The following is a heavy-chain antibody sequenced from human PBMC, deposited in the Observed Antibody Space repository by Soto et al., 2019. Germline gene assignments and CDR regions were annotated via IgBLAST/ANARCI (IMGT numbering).Heavy chain of an antibody. CDR1: GGSFSGYY. CDR2: INHSGST. J-gene: IGHJ6*02. CDR3: ARMSGLAQPYSYYGMDV. V-gene: IGHV4-34*01. Sequence: QVQLQQWGAGLLKPSETLTLTCAVYGGSFSGYYWSWIRQPPGKGLEWIGEINHSGSTNYNPSLKSRVTISVDTSKNQFSLKLSSVTAADTAVYYCARMSGLAQPYSYYGMDVWGQGTTVTVSS. D-gene: IGHD3-9*01.